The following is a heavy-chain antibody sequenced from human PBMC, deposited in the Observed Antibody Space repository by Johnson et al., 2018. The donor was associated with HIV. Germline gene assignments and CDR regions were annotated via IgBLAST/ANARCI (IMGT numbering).Heavy chain of an antibody. CDR2: IGTAGDT. CDR3: SGSYSQLDAFDI. Sequence: VQLVESGGGLVQPGGSLRLSCAASGFTFSSYDMHWVRQATGKGLEWVSAIGTAGDTYYPGSVKGRFTISRENAKNSLYLQMNSLRAEDTAVYYCSGSYSQLDAFDIWGQGTMVTVSS. J-gene: IGHJ3*02. V-gene: IGHV3-13*01. CDR1: GFTFSSYD. D-gene: IGHD1-26*01.